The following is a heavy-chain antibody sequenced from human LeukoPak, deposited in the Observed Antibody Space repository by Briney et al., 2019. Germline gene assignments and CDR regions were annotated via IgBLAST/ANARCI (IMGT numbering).Heavy chain of an antibody. CDR1: GFTFSSYG. Sequence: GGSLRLSCAASGFTFSSYGMHWVRQAPGKGLEGGAFIRYDGSNKYYADSVKGRFTISRGNAKNSLYLQMNSLRAEDTAVYYCARDRSPAPIPPLRKKSNWFEHWGQGTLVTVSS. CDR2: IRYDGSNK. V-gene: IGHV3-30*02. CDR3: ARDRSPAPIPPLRKKSNWFEH. D-gene: IGHD2-21*01. J-gene: IGHJ5*02.